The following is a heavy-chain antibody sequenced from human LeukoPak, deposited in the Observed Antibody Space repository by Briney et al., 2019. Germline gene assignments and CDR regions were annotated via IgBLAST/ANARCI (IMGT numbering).Heavy chain of an antibody. J-gene: IGHJ5*02. CDR3: AKDRSVGTVTGTWFDP. Sequence: GGSLRLSCAASGFTFSSYGMHWVRQAPGKGLEWVAFIRYDGSNKYYADSVKGRFTISRDNSKDTLYLQMNSLRAEDTAVYYCAKDRSVGTVTGTWFDPWGQGTLVTVSS. CDR2: IRYDGSNK. D-gene: IGHD4-17*01. CDR1: GFTFSSYG. V-gene: IGHV3-30*02.